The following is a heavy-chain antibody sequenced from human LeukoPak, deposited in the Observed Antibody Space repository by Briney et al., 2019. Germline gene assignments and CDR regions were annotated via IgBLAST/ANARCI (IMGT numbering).Heavy chain of an antibody. Sequence: ASVKVSCKDSGYTFTSYDINWVRQATGQGLEWMGWMNPNSGNTGYAQKFQGRVTMTRNTSISTAYMELSSLRSEDTAVYYCARGGEVRGVIWNYYYGMDVWGQGTTVTVSS. J-gene: IGHJ6*02. CDR3: ARGGEVRGVIWNYYYGMDV. D-gene: IGHD3-10*01. CDR1: GYTFTSYD. V-gene: IGHV1-8*01. CDR2: MNPNSGNT.